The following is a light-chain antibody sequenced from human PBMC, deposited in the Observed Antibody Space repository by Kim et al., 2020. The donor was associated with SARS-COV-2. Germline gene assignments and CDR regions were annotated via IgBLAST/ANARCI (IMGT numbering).Light chain of an antibody. CDR1: QSVSSNY. Sequence: APGDSATLTCRASQSVSSNYLAWYQQKPGQAPRRLIYGASSRATGIPDRFSGSGSGTDFTLTITRLEPEDFAVYYCQQYSSSPATFGQGTKVDIK. J-gene: IGKJ1*01. CDR2: GAS. CDR3: QQYSSSPAT. V-gene: IGKV3-20*01.